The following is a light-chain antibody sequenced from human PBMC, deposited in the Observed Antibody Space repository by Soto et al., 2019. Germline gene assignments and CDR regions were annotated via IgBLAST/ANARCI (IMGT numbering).Light chain of an antibody. J-gene: IGKJ5*01. CDR1: QSVSSSS. Sequence: EIVLTQSPGTLSLSPGERATLSCRASQSVSSSSLAWYQQRPGQAPRLLIYGASSRATGIPVRFSGSGSGTDFTLTISRLEPEDFAVYYCQQYNNWPPITFGQGTRLEIK. CDR2: GAS. V-gene: IGKV3-20*01. CDR3: QQYNNWPPIT.